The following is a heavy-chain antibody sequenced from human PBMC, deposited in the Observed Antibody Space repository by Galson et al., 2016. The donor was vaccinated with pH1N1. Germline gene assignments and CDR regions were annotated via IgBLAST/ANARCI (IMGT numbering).Heavy chain of an antibody. CDR3: VRGGQLVGYFDF. CDR2: ITPAFGTA. D-gene: IGHD6-6*01. CDR1: GDTFRTHT. V-gene: IGHV1-69*08. J-gene: IGHJ4*02. Sequence: SVKVSCKASGDTFRTHTFNWVRQAPGQGLEWMGRITPAFGTADYAQKFQGRVAVTADKSTSTVYMEMLSLKSDDTAVYYCVRGGQLVGYFDFWGQGTLVVVSS.